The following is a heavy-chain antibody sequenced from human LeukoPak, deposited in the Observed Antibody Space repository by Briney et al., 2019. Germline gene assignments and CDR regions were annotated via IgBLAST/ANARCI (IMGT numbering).Heavy chain of an antibody. J-gene: IGHJ4*02. V-gene: IGHV3-23*01. CDR2: LSTSGDET. CDR1: GFSFSVYA. Sequence: GGSLRLSCTTSGFSFSVYAMTWVRQAPGKGLEWVSALSTSGDETKYAGSVKGRFTISRDNSKNTLFLQINRLRVEDTALYYCARDYKADYWGQGILVTVSS. CDR3: ARDYKADY. D-gene: IGHD3-10*01.